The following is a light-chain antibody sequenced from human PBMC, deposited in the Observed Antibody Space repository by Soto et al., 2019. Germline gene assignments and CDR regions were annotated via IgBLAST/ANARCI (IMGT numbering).Light chain of an antibody. J-gene: IGLJ1*01. Sequence: QPALTPPPSASGSPGQSVTISCTGTSSDVGGYNYVSWYQHHPGKAPKLIIYEVYKRPSGVPDRFSGSKSGNTAALTVSGLQAEDEADYYCSSYVGTNSYVFGTGTKVTVL. CDR1: SSDVGGYNY. CDR2: EVY. CDR3: SSYVGTNSYV. V-gene: IGLV2-8*01.